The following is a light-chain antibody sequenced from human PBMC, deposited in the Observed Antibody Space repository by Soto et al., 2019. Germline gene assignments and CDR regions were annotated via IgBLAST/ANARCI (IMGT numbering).Light chain of an antibody. V-gene: IGKV3-20*01. J-gene: IGKJ4*01. CDR3: QYFDTSPL. CDR2: GTS. Sequence: EIVLTQSPGTLSLSPGERATLSCRASQSVRSNYLAWYQQKPGQAPRLFVYGTSTRVTGIPDRFSGSGSGTDFTLTFSRLAPEDFAVYYCQYFDTSPLFGGGTKV. CDR1: QSVRSNY.